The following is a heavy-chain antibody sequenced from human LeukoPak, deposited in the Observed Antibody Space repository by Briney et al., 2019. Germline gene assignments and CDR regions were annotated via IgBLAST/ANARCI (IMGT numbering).Heavy chain of an antibody. CDR1: GYTFTCYY. CDR2: INPNSGGT. CDR3: ARLQGYSGYDWVFDY. J-gene: IGHJ4*02. D-gene: IGHD5-12*01. Sequence: ASVKVSFKASGYTFTCYYMHWVRQAPGQGLEWMGRINPNSGGTNYAQKFQGRVTMTRDTSISTAYMELSRLRSDDTAVYYCARLQGYSGYDWVFDYWGQGTLVTVSS. V-gene: IGHV1-2*06.